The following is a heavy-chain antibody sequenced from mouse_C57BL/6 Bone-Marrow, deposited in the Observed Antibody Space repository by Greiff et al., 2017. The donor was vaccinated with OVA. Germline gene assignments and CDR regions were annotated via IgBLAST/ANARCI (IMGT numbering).Heavy chain of an antibody. CDR1: GYTFTSYG. J-gene: IGHJ3*01. Sequence: QVHVKQSGAELARPGASVKLSCKASGYTFTSYGISWVKQRTGQGLEWIGEFYPRSGNTYYNEKFKGKATLTADKSSSTAYMELRSLTSEDSAVYFCARYPAYWGQGTLVTVSA. CDR2: FYPRSGNT. V-gene: IGHV1-81*01. CDR3: ARYPAY.